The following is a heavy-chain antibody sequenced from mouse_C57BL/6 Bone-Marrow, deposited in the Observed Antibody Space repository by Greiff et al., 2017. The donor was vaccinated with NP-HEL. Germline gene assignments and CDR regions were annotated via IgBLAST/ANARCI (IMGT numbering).Heavy chain of an antibody. CDR1: GFTFSSYA. Sequence: EVKLVESGGGLVKPGGSLKLSCAASGFTFSSYAMSWVRQTPEKRLEWVATISDGGSYTYYPDNVKGRFTISRDNAKNNLYLQMSHLKSEDTAMYYCARDTDYYGSPYYFDYWGQGTTLTVSS. CDR2: ISDGGSYT. V-gene: IGHV5-4*01. J-gene: IGHJ2*01. D-gene: IGHD1-1*01. CDR3: ARDTDYYGSPYYFDY.